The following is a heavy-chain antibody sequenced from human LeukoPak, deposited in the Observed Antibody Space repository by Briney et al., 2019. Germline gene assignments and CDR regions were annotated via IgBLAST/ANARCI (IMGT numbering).Heavy chain of an antibody. J-gene: IGHJ3*02. CDR3: ARDGAATVSGYAFDI. D-gene: IGHD6-19*01. Sequence: SETLSLTCAVSGGSISSTDWWSWVRQPPGKGLEWIGQIYHGGSTNFNPSLKSRVTISVDKSKNQFSLKLNSVTAADTAVYYCARDGAATVSGYAFDIWGQGTMVTVSS. V-gene: IGHV4-4*02. CDR2: IYHGGST. CDR1: GGSISSTDW.